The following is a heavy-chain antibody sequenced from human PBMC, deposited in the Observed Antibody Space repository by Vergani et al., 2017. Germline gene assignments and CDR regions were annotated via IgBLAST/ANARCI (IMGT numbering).Heavy chain of an antibody. Sequence: EVQLVESGGGLVQPGGSLRLSCAASGFTFSSYSMNWVRQAPGKGLEWVSYISSSSSTIYYADSVKGRFTISRDNAKNSLYLQMNSLRAEDTAVYYCARTGGGSSWTYYYYYYMDVWGKGTTVTVSS. J-gene: IGHJ6*03. V-gene: IGHV3-48*01. D-gene: IGHD6-13*01. CDR3: ARTGGGSSWTYYYYYYMDV. CDR2: ISSSSSTI. CDR1: GFTFSSYS.